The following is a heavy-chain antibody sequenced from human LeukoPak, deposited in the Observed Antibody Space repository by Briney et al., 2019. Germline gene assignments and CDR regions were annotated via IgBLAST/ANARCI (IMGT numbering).Heavy chain of an antibody. CDR1: GFTFSSYC. J-gene: IGHJ4*02. V-gene: IGHV3-30*18. D-gene: IGHD3-10*01. CDR3: AKDLTYYGSGSYYAGGFEY. CDR2: ILYDLSNK. Sequence: GGSLRLSCVAAGFTFSSYCMHWVRQPPTNGLGWVGVILYDLSNKSYTDSVEGRFTIYRDNSKNTLYLQINSLRAEDTAVYYCAKDLTYYGSGSYYAGGFEYWGQGTLVTVSS.